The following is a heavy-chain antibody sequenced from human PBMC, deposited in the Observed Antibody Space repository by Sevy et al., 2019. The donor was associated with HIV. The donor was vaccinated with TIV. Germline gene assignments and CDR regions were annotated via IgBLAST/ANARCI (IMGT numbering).Heavy chain of an antibody. CDR3: ARAEKGWELGGGNDAFDI. J-gene: IGHJ3*02. Sequence: LSLTCAASGFTFSDYYMSWIRQAPGKGLEWVSYISSSGSTIYYADSVKGRFTISRDNAKNSLYLQMNSLRAEDTAVYYCARAEKGWELGGGNDAFDIWGQGTMVTVSS. D-gene: IGHD1-26*01. CDR2: ISSSGSTI. V-gene: IGHV3-11*01. CDR1: GFTFSDYY.